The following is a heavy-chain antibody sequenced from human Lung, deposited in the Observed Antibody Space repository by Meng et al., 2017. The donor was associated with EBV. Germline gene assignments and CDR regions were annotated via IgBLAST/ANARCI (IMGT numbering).Heavy chain of an antibody. D-gene: IGHD5-18*01. Sequence: GQVQESGPGLVNPSQTLSLTCTVSGGSISNGYYWSWVRQHPGKGLEWIGYMYYSGSTYYNPSLKSRVIISVDRSNNQFSLELNSVSAADMAVYYCARAKWGHSYGSEALYFDHWGPGTLVTVSS. CDR2: MYYSGST. J-gene: IGHJ4*02. CDR3: ARAKWGHSYGSEALYFDH. CDR1: GGSISNGYY. V-gene: IGHV4-30-4*08.